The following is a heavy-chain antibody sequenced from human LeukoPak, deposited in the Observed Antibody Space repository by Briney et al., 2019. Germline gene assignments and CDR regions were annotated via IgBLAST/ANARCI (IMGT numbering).Heavy chain of an antibody. CDR1: GFTLSSNY. CDR2: IYSGGST. Sequence: PGGSLRLSCAASGFTLSSNYMSWVRQAPGKGLEWVSVIYSGGSTYYADSVKGRFTISRDNSKNTLYLQMNSLRAEDTAVYYCARVGVGCSGGSCYAAWFDPWGQGTLVTVSS. D-gene: IGHD2-15*01. CDR3: ARVGVGCSGGSCYAAWFDP. J-gene: IGHJ5*02. V-gene: IGHV3-53*01.